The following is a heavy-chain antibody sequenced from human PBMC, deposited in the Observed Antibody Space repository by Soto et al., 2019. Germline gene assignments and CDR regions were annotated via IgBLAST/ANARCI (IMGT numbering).Heavy chain of an antibody. CDR2: INPRGEST. Sequence: AGKVSCKESGYTFTTYYMHWVRQAPGQGLEWMGMINPRGESTSYAQKFRGRVTVTRDTSTTTVYMELTRLRSEDTAVYYFACSTSGMTGGYDYWGHGTRVTGSS. D-gene: IGHD2-2*01. CDR1: GYTFTTYY. J-gene: IGHJ4*01. CDR3: ACSTSGMTGGYDY. V-gene: IGHV1-46*01.